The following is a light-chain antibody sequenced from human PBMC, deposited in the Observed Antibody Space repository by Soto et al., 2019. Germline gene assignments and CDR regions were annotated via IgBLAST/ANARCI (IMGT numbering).Light chain of an antibody. CDR1: QSVSSN. Sequence: DIVLTQSPGTLFLSPGERATLSCSASQSVSSNHLAWYQQKPGQAPRLLIYDASNRASGTTARFSGSGSETDFTLTISSLEPEDFAVYYCQHRMNWPLTFGQGTRLDIK. J-gene: IGKJ5*01. CDR3: QHRMNWPLT. CDR2: DAS. V-gene: IGKV3-11*01.